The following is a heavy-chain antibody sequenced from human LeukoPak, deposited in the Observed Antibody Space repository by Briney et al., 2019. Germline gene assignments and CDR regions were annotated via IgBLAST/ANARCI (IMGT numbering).Heavy chain of an antibody. CDR1: GFTLSSYE. CDR2: IDYSGGST. D-gene: IGHD6-13*01. V-gene: IGHV3-23*01. J-gene: IGHJ2*01. Sequence: GGSLRLSCTASGFTLSSYEMSWIRQAPGKGLEWVSSIDYSGGSTYYADSVKGRFTISRDNAKNSLYLQMNSLRAEDTAVYYCARVLGSSSFMAPDWYFDLWGRGTLVTVSS. CDR3: ARVLGSSSFMAPDWYFDL.